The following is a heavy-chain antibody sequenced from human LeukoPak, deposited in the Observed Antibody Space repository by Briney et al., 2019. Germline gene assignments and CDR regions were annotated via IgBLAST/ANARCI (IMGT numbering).Heavy chain of an antibody. V-gene: IGHV3-48*02. J-gene: IGHJ4*02. CDR2: ISSSSSTI. CDR1: GFTFSSCS. Sequence: PGGSLRLSCAVSGFTFSSCSMNWVRQAPGKGLEWVSYISSSSSTIYYADSVKGRFTISRDSAKNSLYLQMNSLRDGDSAVYYCARDPHIAAAGTIFDYWGQGTLVTVSS. CDR3: ARDPHIAAAGTIFDY. D-gene: IGHD6-13*01.